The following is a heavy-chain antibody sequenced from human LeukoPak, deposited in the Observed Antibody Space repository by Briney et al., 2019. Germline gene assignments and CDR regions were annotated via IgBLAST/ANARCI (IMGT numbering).Heavy chain of an antibody. D-gene: IGHD3-3*01. CDR2: IYYSGST. J-gene: IGHJ3*02. CDR1: GGSISSYY. Sequence: SETLSLTCTVSGGSISSYYWSWIRQPPGKGLEWIGYIYYSGSTNYNPSLKSRVTISVDTSKNQFSLKLSSVTAADTAVYYCARDDTIFGVVNPRNNAFDIWSQGTMVTVSS. CDR3: ARDDTIFGVVNPRNNAFDI. V-gene: IGHV4-59*01.